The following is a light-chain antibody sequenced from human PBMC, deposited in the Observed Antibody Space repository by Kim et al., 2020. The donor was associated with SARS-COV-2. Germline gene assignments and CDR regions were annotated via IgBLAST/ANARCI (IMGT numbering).Light chain of an antibody. CDR1: QRLLETHNNKNY. V-gene: IGKV4-1*01. CDR3: QQYRRNPHT. CDR2: WAS. Sequence: RATINCKASQRLLETHNNKNYFAWYQQKPGQAPQLLVSWASTRESGVPDRFSGSGSRTDFTLTITSLQAEDVAVYYCQQYRRNPHTFGQGTKLEI. J-gene: IGKJ2*01.